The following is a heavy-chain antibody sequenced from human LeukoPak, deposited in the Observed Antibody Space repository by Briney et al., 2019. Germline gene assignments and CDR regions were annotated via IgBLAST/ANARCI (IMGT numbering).Heavy chain of an antibody. Sequence: ASVKVSCKASGGTFSSSAISWVRQAPGQGLEWMGGIIPIFGTANYAQKFQGRVTITADESTSTAYMELSSLRSEDTAVYYCASQGMARDYYDSSGYPDYWGQGTLVTVSS. CDR3: ASQGMARDYYDSSGYPDY. CDR1: GGTFSSSA. CDR2: IIPIFGTA. D-gene: IGHD3-22*01. V-gene: IGHV1-69*13. J-gene: IGHJ4*02.